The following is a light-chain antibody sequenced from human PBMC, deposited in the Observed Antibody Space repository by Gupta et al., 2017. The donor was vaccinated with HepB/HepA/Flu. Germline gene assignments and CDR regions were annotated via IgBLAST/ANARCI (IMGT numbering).Light chain of an antibody. CDR1: QSVSSY. CDR3: QQSYSMPQT. CDR2: GTS. Sequence: DIQMTQSPSSLSASVGDRVTITCRASQSVSSYLNWYQHKPGKAPKPLIYGTSNLQSGVPSRFSGSRSGTDFFLTISSLQPEDFATYYCQQSYSMPQTFGQGTKLEIK. V-gene: IGKV1-39*01. J-gene: IGKJ2*01.